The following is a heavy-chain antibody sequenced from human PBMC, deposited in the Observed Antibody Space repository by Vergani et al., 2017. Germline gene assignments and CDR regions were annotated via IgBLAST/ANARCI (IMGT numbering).Heavy chain of an antibody. D-gene: IGHD5-12*01. V-gene: IGHV3-23*01. CDR3: AKANPRNSGYDYLDYYHAMDV. CDR1: GFTFNHYA. J-gene: IGHJ6*02. CDR2: ISGSGGST. Sequence: EVQLLESGGDLVQPGGSLRLSCAASGFTFNHYAMNWVRQAPGKGLEWVSGISGSGGSTYYAGSVKGRFTISRDSSKNTLYLQMNSLSAGDKAVYYCAKANPRNSGYDYLDYYHAMDVWGQGTTVTVSS.